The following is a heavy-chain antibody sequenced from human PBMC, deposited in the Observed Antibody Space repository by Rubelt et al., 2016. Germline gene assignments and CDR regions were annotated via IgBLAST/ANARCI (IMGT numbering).Heavy chain of an antibody. CDR2: ISASANST. J-gene: IGHJ4*02. CDR1: GFTFSSCV. D-gene: IGHD5-12*01. CDR3: ARSYSGYNPY. Sequence: EVQLVESGGGFVQPGGSLRLSCAASGFTFSSCVMSWVRQAPGKGLDWVSAISASANSTYYADSVKGRFTISRDNAKNSLYLQMNSRRAEDTSVYYCARSYSGYNPYWGQGTLVTVSS. V-gene: IGHV3-23*04.